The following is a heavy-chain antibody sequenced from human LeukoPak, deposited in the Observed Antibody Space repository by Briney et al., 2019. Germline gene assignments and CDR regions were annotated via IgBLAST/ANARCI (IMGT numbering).Heavy chain of an antibody. CDR1: GYSISSGYY. J-gene: IGHJ4*02. Sequence: PSETLSLTCTVSGYSISSGYYWGWIRQPPGKGLEWIGSIYHSGSTYYNPSLKSRVTISVDTSKNQFSLKLSSVTAADAAVYYCARALKDFWSGYSRAYFDYWGQGTLVTVSS. D-gene: IGHD3-3*01. CDR2: IYHSGST. V-gene: IGHV4-38-2*02. CDR3: ARALKDFWSGYSRAYFDY.